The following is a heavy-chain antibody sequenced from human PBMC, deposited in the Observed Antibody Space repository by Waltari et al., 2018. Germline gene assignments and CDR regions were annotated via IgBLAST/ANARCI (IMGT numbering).Heavy chain of an antibody. Sequence: QLQLQESGPGLVKPSETLSLPCTVSGGSISTTYNWGWIRQPPGKGLEWMGNMQYRGSTFYNPSLKSRVTISRDTSKNQFSLRLSSVGAADTAVYFCGRIAFGDDGGYFQHWGQGTLVTVSS. V-gene: IGHV4-39*01. CDR2: MQYRGST. CDR1: GGSISTTYN. J-gene: IGHJ1*01. CDR3: GRIAFGDDGGYFQH. D-gene: IGHD4-17*01.